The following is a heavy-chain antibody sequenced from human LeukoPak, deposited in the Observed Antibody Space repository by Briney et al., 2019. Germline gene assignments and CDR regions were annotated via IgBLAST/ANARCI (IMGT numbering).Heavy chain of an antibody. CDR3: AKSHGFTIFDWFDP. J-gene: IGHJ5*02. V-gene: IGHV3-23*01. D-gene: IGHD3-9*01. Sequence: GGSLRLSCAASGFTFSDYYMSWVRQAPGKGLEWVSAISGSGGSTYYADSVKGRFTISRDNSKNTLYLQMNSLRAEDTAVYYCAKSHGFTIFDWFDPWGQGTLVTVSS. CDR1: GFTFSDYY. CDR2: ISGSGGST.